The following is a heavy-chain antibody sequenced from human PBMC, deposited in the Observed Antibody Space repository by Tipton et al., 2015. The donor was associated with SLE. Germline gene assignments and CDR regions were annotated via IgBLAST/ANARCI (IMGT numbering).Heavy chain of an antibody. CDR3: ARLIWFGELGAFDI. D-gene: IGHD3-10*01. V-gene: IGHV4-34*01. CDR2: INHSGST. Sequence: LRLSCTVSGGSFSSHYWSWIRQPPGKGLEWIGEINHSGSTNYNPSLKSRVTISVDTSKNQFSLKLSSVTAADTAVYYCARLIWFGELGAFDIWGQGTMVTVSS. J-gene: IGHJ3*02. CDR1: GGSFSSHY.